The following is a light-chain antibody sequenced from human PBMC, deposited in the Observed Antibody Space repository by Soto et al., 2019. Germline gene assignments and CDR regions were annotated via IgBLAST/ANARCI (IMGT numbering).Light chain of an antibody. Sequence: EIVMTQSPATLSVSPGERATLSFRASQSVSSNLAWYQQKPGQAPRLFLYGASTRATGIPARFSGSGSGTEFTLTISSLQYEDFAVYYCQQYNNWPAITFGQGTRLEIK. V-gene: IGKV3D-15*01. CDR1: QSVSSN. J-gene: IGKJ5*01. CDR3: QQYNNWPAIT. CDR2: GAS.